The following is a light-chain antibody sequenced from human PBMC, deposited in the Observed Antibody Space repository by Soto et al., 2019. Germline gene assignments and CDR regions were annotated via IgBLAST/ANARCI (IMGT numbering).Light chain of an antibody. V-gene: IGKV3-20*01. CDR3: QQYHDSPMNT. J-gene: IGKJ2*01. CDR2: GAS. CDR1: QSVRSTF. Sequence: VLPQSPDTLSLSPGDRATLSCRASQSVRSTFLAWYQQKPDQAPRLLIYGASNRAAGIPERFSGSASGTEFTLPNSRLEPDDSAVYYCQQYHDSPMNTFGQGTKLQIK.